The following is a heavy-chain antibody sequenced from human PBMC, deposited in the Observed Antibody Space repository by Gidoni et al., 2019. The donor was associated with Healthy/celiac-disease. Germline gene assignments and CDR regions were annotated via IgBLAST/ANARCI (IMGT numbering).Heavy chain of an antibody. J-gene: IGHJ5*02. Sequence: QVQLQESGPGLVKPSETLSLTCTVSGGSISSYYWSWIRQPPGKGLEWIGYIYYSGSTNYNPSLKSRVTISVDTSKNQFSLKLSSVTAADTAVYYCARSSGDYSASWFDPWGQGTLVTVSS. CDR1: GGSISSYY. V-gene: IGHV4-59*01. CDR3: ARSSGDYSASWFDP. CDR2: IYYSGST. D-gene: IGHD4-17*01.